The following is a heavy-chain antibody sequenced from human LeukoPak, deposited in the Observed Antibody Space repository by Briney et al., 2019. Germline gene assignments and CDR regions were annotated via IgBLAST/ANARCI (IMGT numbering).Heavy chain of an antibody. Sequence: GGSLRLPCAASGFAFNSFAMSWVRQAPGKGLEWVSAISGAGDFTLYADSVKGRFTISRDNSKNTLYLQMNSLRAEDTAVYYCAQLTGYYMPFLTYWGQGTLVTVSS. J-gene: IGHJ4*02. D-gene: IGHD3-9*01. CDR3: AQLTGYYMPFLTY. CDR2: ISGAGDFT. V-gene: IGHV3-23*01. CDR1: GFAFNSFA.